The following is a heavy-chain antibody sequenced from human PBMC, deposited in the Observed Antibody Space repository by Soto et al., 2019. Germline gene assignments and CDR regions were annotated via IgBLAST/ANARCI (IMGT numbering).Heavy chain of an antibody. V-gene: IGHV3-15*01. Sequence: PGGSLRLSCAASGFTFSNAWMSWVRQAPGKGLEWVGRIKSKTDGGTTDYAAPVKGRFTISRDDSKNTLYLQMNSLKTEDTAVYYCTTDAPDSNVEMATISPFAYWGQGTLVTVSS. D-gene: IGHD5-12*01. CDR3: TTDAPDSNVEMATISPFAY. CDR2: IKSKTDGGTT. CDR1: GFTFSNAW. J-gene: IGHJ4*02.